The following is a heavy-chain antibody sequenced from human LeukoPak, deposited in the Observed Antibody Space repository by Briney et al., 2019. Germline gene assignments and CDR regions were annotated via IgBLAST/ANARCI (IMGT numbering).Heavy chain of an antibody. J-gene: IGHJ6*03. V-gene: IGHV4-4*07. CDR1: GGYINRFY. Sequence: SETLPLPRTVSGGYINRFYWSWIRQPAGKGLEWNGRIFTSGSTNYIPSLKSRVTMSVDTPKNQFSLKVNSVTAADKAVYYCARARYGSGSYHYMDVWGKGNTVTISS. CDR3: ARARYGSGSYHYMDV. CDR2: IFTSGST. D-gene: IGHD3-10*01.